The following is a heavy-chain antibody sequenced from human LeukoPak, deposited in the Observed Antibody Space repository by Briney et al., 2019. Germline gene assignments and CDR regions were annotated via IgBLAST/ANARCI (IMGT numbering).Heavy chain of an antibody. CDR2: ISSSSSTI. Sequence: GGXLRLSCAASGFTFSSYSMNWVRQAPGKGLEWVSYISSSSSTIYYADSVRGRFPISRDNAKNSLYLQMNSLRAEDTAVYYCARDFGDPIDYWGQGTLVTVSS. D-gene: IGHD3-10*01. CDR1: GFTFSSYS. V-gene: IGHV3-48*01. CDR3: ARDFGDPIDY. J-gene: IGHJ4*02.